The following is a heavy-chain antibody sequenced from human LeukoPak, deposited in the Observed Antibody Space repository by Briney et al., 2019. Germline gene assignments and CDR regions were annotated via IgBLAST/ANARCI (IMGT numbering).Heavy chain of an antibody. J-gene: IGHJ4*02. Sequence: PGGSLRLSCAASGFTFSTCWMSWVRQAPGKGLEWVANIKQDGSEKYYLDSVKGRFTISRDNAKNSLYLQMNSLRAEDTAVYFCTREAAAGIDYWGQGTLVTVSS. CDR1: GFTFSTCW. CDR3: TREAAAGIDY. V-gene: IGHV3-7*01. CDR2: IKQDGSEK. D-gene: IGHD6-13*01.